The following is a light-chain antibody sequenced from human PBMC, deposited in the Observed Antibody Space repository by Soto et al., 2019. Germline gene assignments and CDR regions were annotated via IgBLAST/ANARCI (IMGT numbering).Light chain of an antibody. J-gene: IGKJ4*01. Sequence: DIQMTQSPSSLSASVGDRVTITCQASQGISGALNWYQQKPGEAPKLLIYGTSNLQVGVPSRFSGSRSGSGTHFTFTISALQPEDIATYYCQQYRSLPLTFGGGTKVDI. V-gene: IGKV1-33*01. CDR3: QQYRSLPLT. CDR2: GTS. CDR1: QGISGA.